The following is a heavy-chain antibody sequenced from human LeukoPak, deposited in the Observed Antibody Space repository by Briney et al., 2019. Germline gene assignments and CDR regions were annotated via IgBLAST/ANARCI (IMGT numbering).Heavy chain of an antibody. V-gene: IGHV1-18*01. CDR3: ARLCHDFWSGYYTYFDY. CDR1: GYTFTSYG. J-gene: IGHJ4*02. Sequence: ASVTVSCTASGYTFTSYGISWVRQAPGQGLEWMGWISAYNDNTNYAQKLQGRVTITADESTSTAYMELSSLRSEDTAVYYCARLCHDFWSGYYTYFDYWGQGTLVTVSS. CDR2: ISAYNDNT. D-gene: IGHD3-3*01.